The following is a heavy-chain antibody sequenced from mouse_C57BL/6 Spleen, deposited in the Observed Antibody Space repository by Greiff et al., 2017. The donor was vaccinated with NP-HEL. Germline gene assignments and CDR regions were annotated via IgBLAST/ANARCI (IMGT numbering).Heavy chain of an antibody. CDR1: GYTFTSYW. CDR3: ARSKMITYPFDY. J-gene: IGHJ2*01. D-gene: IGHD2-4*01. Sequence: VQLQQPGAELVMPGASVKLSCKASGYTFTSYWMHWVKQRPGQGLEWIGEIDPSDSYTNYNQKFKGKSTLTVDKSSSTAYMQLSSLTSEDSAVYYCARSKMITYPFDYWGQGTTLTVSS. V-gene: IGHV1-69*01. CDR2: IDPSDSYT.